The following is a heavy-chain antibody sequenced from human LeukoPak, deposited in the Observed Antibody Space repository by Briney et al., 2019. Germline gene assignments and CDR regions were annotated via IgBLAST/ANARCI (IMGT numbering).Heavy chain of an antibody. J-gene: IGHJ6*02. CDR3: ASLLEVVRGVMEV. CDR2: IYYSGST. D-gene: IGHD3-10*01. V-gene: IGHV4-39*07. Sequence: PSETLSLTCTVSGGSISSSSYYWGWIRQPPGKGLEWIGSIYYSGSTYYNPSLKSRVTISVDTSKNQFSLKLSSVTAADTAVYYCASLLEVVRGVMEVWGQGTTVTVSS. CDR1: GGSISSSSYY.